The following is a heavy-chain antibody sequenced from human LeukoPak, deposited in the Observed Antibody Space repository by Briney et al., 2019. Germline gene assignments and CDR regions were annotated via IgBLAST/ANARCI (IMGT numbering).Heavy chain of an antibody. V-gene: IGHV4-39*01. J-gene: IGHJ4*02. Sequence: ETLSLTCAVSGGSITSSSYYWGWIRQPPGKGLEWIGSIFYSGSTYYNPSLKSRVTISVDTSKTQFSLKLSSVTAADTAVYYCAKQQLVRCFAYWGQGTLVTVSS. CDR3: AKQQLVRCFAY. CDR1: GGSITSSSYY. D-gene: IGHD6-13*01. CDR2: IFYSGST.